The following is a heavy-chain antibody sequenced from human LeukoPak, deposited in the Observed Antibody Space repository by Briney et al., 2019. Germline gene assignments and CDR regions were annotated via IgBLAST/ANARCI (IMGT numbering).Heavy chain of an antibody. CDR1: GFTFSSYA. V-gene: IGHV3-23*01. CDR2: ISGSGGST. J-gene: IGHJ4*02. Sequence: GGSLRLSCAASGFTFSSYAMSWVRQALGKGLEWVSAISGSGGSTYYADSVKGRFTISRDNSKNTLYLQMNSLRAEDTAVYYCARDNYYDSSGFDYWGQGTLVTVSS. D-gene: IGHD3-22*01. CDR3: ARDNYYDSSGFDY.